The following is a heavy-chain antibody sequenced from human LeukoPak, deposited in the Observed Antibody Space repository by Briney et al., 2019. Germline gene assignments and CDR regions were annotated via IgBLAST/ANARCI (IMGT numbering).Heavy chain of an antibody. J-gene: IGHJ4*02. CDR3: ARARYYDSSGYYGY. CDR2: INWNGGST. CDR1: GFTFDDYG. D-gene: IGHD3-22*01. Sequence: PGGSLRLSCAASGFTFDDYGMSWVRQAPGKGLEWVSGINWNGGSTGYADSVKGRFTISRDNAKNSLYLQMNRLRAEDTALYYCARARYYDSSGYYGYWGQGTLVTVSS. V-gene: IGHV3-20*04.